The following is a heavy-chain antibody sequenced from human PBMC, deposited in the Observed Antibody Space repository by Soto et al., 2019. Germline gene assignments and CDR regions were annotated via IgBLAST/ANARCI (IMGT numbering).Heavy chain of an antibody. CDR1: VFTFTYYA. CDR3: ARGSSGYISSWYYFDY. D-gene: IGHD6-13*01. CDR2: ISGIGGST. V-gene: IGHV3-23*01. J-gene: IGHJ4*02. Sequence: GGSLRLSCAASVFTFTYYALIWVRQAPGKGLEWVATISGIGGSTYLADSVKGRLSISRDNSKNTVSLLMNSLRAEDTAVYFCARGSSGYISSWYYFDYWGRGTLVTVSS.